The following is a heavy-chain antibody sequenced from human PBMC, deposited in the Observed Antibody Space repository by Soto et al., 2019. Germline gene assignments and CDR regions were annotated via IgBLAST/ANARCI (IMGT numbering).Heavy chain of an antibody. D-gene: IGHD3-3*01. J-gene: IGHJ4*02. CDR2: INAGNGNT. V-gene: IGHV1-3*01. CDR1: GSTFTSYA. CDR3: ARSTLGDFWSGYYTGSSGDY. Sequence: ASVKVSCKASGSTFTSYAMHWVRQAPGQRLEWMGWINAGNGNTKYSQKFQGRVTITRDTSASTAYMELSSLRSEDTAVYYCARSTLGDFWSGYYTGSSGDYWGQGTLVTVSS.